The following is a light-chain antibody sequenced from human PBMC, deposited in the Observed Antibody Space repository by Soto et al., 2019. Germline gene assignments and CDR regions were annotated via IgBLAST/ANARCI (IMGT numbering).Light chain of an antibody. CDR1: SSNNGNNY. Sequence: QSVLTQPPSVSAAPGQKVTISCSGSSSNNGNNYVSWYQQLPGTAPKLLIYENNKRPSGIPDRFSGSKSGTSATLGITGLQTGDESDYYCGTWVSSLSVVVFGGGTKVTVL. V-gene: IGLV1-51*02. CDR3: GTWVSSLSVVV. CDR2: ENN. J-gene: IGLJ2*01.